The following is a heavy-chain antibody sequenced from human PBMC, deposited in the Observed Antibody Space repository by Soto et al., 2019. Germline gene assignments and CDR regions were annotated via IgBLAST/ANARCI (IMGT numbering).Heavy chain of an antibody. J-gene: IGHJ4*02. Sequence: QVQLVESGGGVVQPGGSLRLSCIASGFTFTSYPMHWVRQAPGKGLELVAFISFDGSKRDSADSVKGRFTISRDNSKNSLYLEMNNLRPEDTAVYYCAIPRESCSTSACFPGPLFEFCGQGTMLTVSS. V-gene: IGHV3-30-3*01. CDR3: AIPRESCSTSACFPGPLFEF. D-gene: IGHD1-26*01. CDR1: GFTFTSYP. CDR2: ISFDGSKR.